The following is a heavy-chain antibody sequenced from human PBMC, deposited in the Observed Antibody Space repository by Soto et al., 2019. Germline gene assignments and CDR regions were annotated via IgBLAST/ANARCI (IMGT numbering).Heavy chain of an antibody. Sequence: QVQLQESGPGLVKPSETLSLTCTVSGGSISSYYWSCIRQPPGKGLEWIGYIYYSGITNYNPSLKSLVTISVDTSKNQFSLKLSCVSAADTAVYYFARDRGVYSGYDYPFDYWGQGTLVTVSS. CDR3: ARDRGVYSGYDYPFDY. D-gene: IGHD5-12*01. CDR2: IYYSGIT. J-gene: IGHJ4*02. V-gene: IGHV4-59*01. CDR1: GGSISSYY.